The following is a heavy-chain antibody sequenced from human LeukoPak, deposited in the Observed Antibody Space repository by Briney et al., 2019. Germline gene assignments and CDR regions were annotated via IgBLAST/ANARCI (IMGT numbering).Heavy chain of an antibody. CDR3: ARESGGYCSSTSCATNYYYYMDV. V-gene: IGHV4-4*07. J-gene: IGHJ6*03. Sequence: PSETLSLTCTVSGGSISSYYWSWIRQPAGKGLEWIGRIYTSGSTNYNPSLKSRVTMSVDTSKNQFSLKLSSVTAADTAVYYCARESGGYCSSTSCATNYYYYMDVWGKGTTVTVSS. CDR2: IYTSGST. CDR1: GGSISSYY. D-gene: IGHD2-2*01.